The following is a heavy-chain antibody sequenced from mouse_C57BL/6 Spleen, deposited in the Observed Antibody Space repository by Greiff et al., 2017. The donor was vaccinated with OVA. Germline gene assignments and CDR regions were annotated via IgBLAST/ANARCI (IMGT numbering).Heavy chain of an antibody. Sequence: EVKLMESGGGLVKPGGSLKLSCAASGFTFSDSGMHWVRQAPEKGLEWVAYISSGSSTIYYADTVKGRFTISRDNAKNTLFLQMTSLRSEDTAMYYCARRDYGSSDYWGQGTTLTVSS. J-gene: IGHJ2*01. D-gene: IGHD1-1*01. V-gene: IGHV5-17*01. CDR2: ISSGSSTI. CDR3: ARRDYGSSDY. CDR1: GFTFSDSG.